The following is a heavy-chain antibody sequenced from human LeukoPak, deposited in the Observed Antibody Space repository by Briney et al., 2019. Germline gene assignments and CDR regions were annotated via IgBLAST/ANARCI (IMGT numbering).Heavy chain of an antibody. Sequence: GESLKISCKGSGYNFANYWIGWVRQMPGKGLEWMGIIYPGESDTRYSPSFQGQVTFSVDRSISTAYLQWNSLKASDTAMYYCASLEYCGSAACFGAFDIWGQGTMVTVSS. J-gene: IGHJ3*02. V-gene: IGHV5-51*01. CDR3: ASLEYCGSAACFGAFDI. D-gene: IGHD2-2*01. CDR2: IYPGESDT. CDR1: GYNFANYW.